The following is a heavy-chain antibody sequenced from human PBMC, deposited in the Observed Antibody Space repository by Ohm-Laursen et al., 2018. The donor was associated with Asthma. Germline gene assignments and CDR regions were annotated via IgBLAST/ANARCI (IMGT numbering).Heavy chain of an antibody. V-gene: IGHV4-31*03. CDR2: IYYSGST. Sequence: TLSLTCIVSGGSISSGGYYWSWIRQHPGKGLEWIGYIYYSGSTYYNPSLKSRVSISVDTSKNQFSLELSSVTAADTAVYYCAKSRTVALLRDAFDIWGQGTMVTVSS. J-gene: IGHJ3*02. D-gene: IGHD6-19*01. CDR1: GGSISSGGYY. CDR3: AKSRTVALLRDAFDI.